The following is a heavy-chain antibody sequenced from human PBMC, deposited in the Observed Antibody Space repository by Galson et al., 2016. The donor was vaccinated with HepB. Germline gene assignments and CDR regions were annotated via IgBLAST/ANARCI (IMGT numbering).Heavy chain of an antibody. J-gene: IGHJ5*02. CDR2: ITTSSGGI. CDR3: AKGSSLSAAVSIWFDP. Sequence: GFTFSNYDMDWVRQAPGKGLEWISYITTSSGGINYADSVKGRFTISRDNSKNKVYLQMNSLRADDTAVYFCAKGSSLSAAVSIWFDPWGQGTLVTVSS. D-gene: IGHD6-13*01. V-gene: IGHV3-48*01. CDR1: GFTFSNYD.